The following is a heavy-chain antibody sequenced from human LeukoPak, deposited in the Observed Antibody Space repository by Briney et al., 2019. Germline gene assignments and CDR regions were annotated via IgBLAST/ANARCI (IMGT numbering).Heavy chain of an antibody. Sequence: SQTLSLTCTVSGGSISSGDYYWSWIRQPPGKGLEWIGYIYYSGSTYYNPSLKSRVTISVDTSKNQFSLKLSSVTAADTAVYYCARARIQLWLSGPYYFDYWGQGTLVTVSS. V-gene: IGHV4-30-4*01. CDR2: IYYSGST. J-gene: IGHJ4*02. CDR1: GGSISSGDYY. D-gene: IGHD5-18*01. CDR3: ARARIQLWLSGPYYFDY.